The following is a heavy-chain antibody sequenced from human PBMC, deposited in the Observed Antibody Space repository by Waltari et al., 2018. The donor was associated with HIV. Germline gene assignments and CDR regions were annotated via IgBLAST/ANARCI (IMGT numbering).Heavy chain of an antibody. Sequence: QVQLQESGPGLVKPSETLSLTCTVSGGSINNYYWTWIRQPPGKGLEWIGYIYYTGSTYYNPARKSRVTISVATSKNQFFLTLTSVTAADTAVHYCARVHWVPHYYYNGMDVWGQGTTVIVSS. CDR1: GGSINNYY. V-gene: IGHV4-59*13. CDR3: ARVHWVPHYYYNGMDV. J-gene: IGHJ6*02. CDR2: IYYTGST. D-gene: IGHD7-27*01.